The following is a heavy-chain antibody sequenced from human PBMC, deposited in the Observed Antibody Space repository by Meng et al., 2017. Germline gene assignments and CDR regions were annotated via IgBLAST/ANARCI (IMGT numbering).Heavy chain of an antibody. D-gene: IGHD2-21*02. CDR2: INPNSGGT. CDR1: GYTFTGYY. Sequence: ASVKVSCKASGYTFTGYYMHWVRQAPGQGLEWMGWINPNSGGTNHAQKFQGRVTMTRDTSISTAYMELSRLRSDDTAVYYCARDFSPYCGGDCYSVNDYWGQGTLVTVSS. J-gene: IGHJ4*02. V-gene: IGHV1-2*02. CDR3: ARDFSPYCGGDCYSVNDY.